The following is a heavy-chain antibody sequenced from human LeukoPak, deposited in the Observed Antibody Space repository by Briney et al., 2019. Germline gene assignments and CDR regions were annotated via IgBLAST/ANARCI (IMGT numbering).Heavy chain of an antibody. J-gene: IGHJ4*02. V-gene: IGHV4-61*02. CDR2: IYTSGST. CDR1: GGSISSGSYY. Sequence: SQTLSLTCTVSGGSISSGSYYWSWIRQPAGKGLEWIGRIYTSGSTNYNPSLKSRVPISVDTSKNQFSLKLSSVTAADTAIYYCARSGLTYYYDSSGYYYLGYWGQGTLVTVSS. D-gene: IGHD3-22*01. CDR3: ARSGLTYYYDSSGYYYLGY.